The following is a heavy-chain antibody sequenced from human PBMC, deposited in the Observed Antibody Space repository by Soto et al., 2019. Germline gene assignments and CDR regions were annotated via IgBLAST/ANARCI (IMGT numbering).Heavy chain of an antibody. J-gene: IGHJ6*02. V-gene: IGHV3-30*18. CDR1: GFTFTTFG. Sequence: QVQLVESGGGVVQPGGSLRLSCTASGFTFTTFGIHWVRQAPGNGLEWVALISYDGHNNYYSDSVKGRFTISRDNYKNTLSLQMNSLRAEDTAVYYCAKDLQAYGDYNYYYYGMDVWGQGTTVSVSS. D-gene: IGHD4-17*01. CDR3: AKDLQAYGDYNYYYYGMDV. CDR2: ISYDGHNN.